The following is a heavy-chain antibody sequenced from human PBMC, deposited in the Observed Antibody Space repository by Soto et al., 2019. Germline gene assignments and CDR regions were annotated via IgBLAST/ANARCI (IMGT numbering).Heavy chain of an antibody. J-gene: IGHJ4*02. Sequence: GGSLRLSCAASGFILSSSAMSWVRQAPGKGLEWVSAISGSGTSTYYADSVKGRFTISGDKSKNTVYLQMNSLRAEDTAVYYCAKGFGVAYGFFEYWGQGILVTVSS. CDR1: GFILSSSA. D-gene: IGHD3-3*01. V-gene: IGHV3-23*01. CDR2: ISGSGTST. CDR3: AKGFGVAYGFFEY.